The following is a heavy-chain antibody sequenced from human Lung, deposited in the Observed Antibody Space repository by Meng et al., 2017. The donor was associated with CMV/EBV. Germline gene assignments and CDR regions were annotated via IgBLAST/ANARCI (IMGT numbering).Heavy chain of an antibody. Sequence: GEXXKISCAASGFPFERYGINWVRQAPGQGLEWVSSISSSSSHIHYADSVKGRFTISRDYATNSVFLQMNTLRVDDTALYYCARDQGLVFGEVIPYFDYWGQGXPVTVSS. D-gene: IGHD3-3*01. J-gene: IGHJ4*02. CDR1: GFPFERYG. CDR2: ISSSSSHI. CDR3: ARDQGLVFGEVIPYFDY. V-gene: IGHV3-21*01.